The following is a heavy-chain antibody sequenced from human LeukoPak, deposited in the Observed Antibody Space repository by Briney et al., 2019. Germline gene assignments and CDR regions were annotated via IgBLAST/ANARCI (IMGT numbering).Heavy chain of an antibody. Sequence: PSETLSLTCDVSGASISRGSWWSWVRQPPGKGLEWIGEFSHSGITNFNPSLKSRVTISVDKSRNQFSLNLISVAAADTAVYFCARNGGHNQEHWGQGTLVTVSS. CDR1: GASISRGSW. V-gene: IGHV4-4*02. D-gene: IGHD1-1*01. CDR2: FSHSGIT. CDR3: ARNGGHNQEH. J-gene: IGHJ4*02.